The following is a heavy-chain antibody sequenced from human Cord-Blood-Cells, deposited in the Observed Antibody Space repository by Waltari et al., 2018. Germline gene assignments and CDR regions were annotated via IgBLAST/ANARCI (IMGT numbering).Heavy chain of an antibody. CDR2: INHSGST. CDR3: ARNSITIFGVVISGNYYYGMDV. D-gene: IGHD3-3*01. J-gene: IGHJ6*02. V-gene: IGHV4-34*01. CDR1: GGSFSGYY. Sequence: QVQLQQWGAGLLKPSETLSLTCAVYGGSFSGYYWSWIRQPPGKGLEWVGEINHSGSTNDNPSLKSRVTISGYPSQNQFSLRLSSVTAADTAVYYCARNSITIFGVVISGNYYYGMDVWGQGTTVTVSS.